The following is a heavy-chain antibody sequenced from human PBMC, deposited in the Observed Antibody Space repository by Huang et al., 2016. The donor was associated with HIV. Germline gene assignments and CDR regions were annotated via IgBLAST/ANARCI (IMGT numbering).Heavy chain of an antibody. Sequence: QVQLQQWGAGLLKPSETLSLTCAVYGVSFSGYYWSWIRQPPGKGLEWIGEINERGSTNYNPALKSRVTVSVDTSKNKFALRLSSVTAADTAVYYCARDGPERSSGNYGASDYWGQGTLVTVSS. D-gene: IGHD1-26*01. CDR2: INERGST. J-gene: IGHJ4*02. CDR1: GVSFSGYY. CDR3: ARDGPERSSGNYGASDY. V-gene: IGHV4-34*01.